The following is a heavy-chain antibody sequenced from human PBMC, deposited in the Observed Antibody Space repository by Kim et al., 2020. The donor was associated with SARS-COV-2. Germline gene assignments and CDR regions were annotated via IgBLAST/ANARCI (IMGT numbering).Heavy chain of an antibody. D-gene: IGHD3-16*01. CDR3: AGHGGSSS. V-gene: IGHV3-23*01. J-gene: IGHJ5*02. CDR2: GTK. Sequence: GTKDYEDSVKGRFTISRDNSRNTAYLQMNSLRAEDTAVYYCAGHGGSSSWGLGTLVTVSS.